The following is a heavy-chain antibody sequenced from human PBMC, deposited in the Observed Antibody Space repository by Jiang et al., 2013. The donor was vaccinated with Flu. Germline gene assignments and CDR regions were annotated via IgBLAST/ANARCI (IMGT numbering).Heavy chain of an antibody. CDR2: IIPILGIA. D-gene: IGHD1-26*01. CDR1: GGTFSSYA. V-gene: IGHV1-69*04. J-gene: IGHJ3*02. Sequence: SGAEVKKPGSSVKVSCKASGGTFSSYAISWVRQAPGQGLEWMGRIIPILGIANYAQKFQGRLTMTRSTSISTAYMELSSLRSEDTAVYYCARLDGSRGAFDIWGQGTMVTVSS. CDR3: ARLDGSRGAFDI.